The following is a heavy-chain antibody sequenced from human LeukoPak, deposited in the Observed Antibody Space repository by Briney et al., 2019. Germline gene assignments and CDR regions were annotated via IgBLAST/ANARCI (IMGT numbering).Heavy chain of an antibody. J-gene: IGHJ3*02. CDR1: GGTFSSYA. D-gene: IGHD3-10*01. CDR2: IIPIFGTA. Sequence: GASVKVSCKASGGTFSSYAISWVRQAPRQGLEWMGGIIPIFGTANYAQKFQGRVTVTADESTSTAYMELSRLRSEDTAVYYCARGNYYYGSGSYYNGLPNAFDIWGQGTMVTVSS. V-gene: IGHV1-69*13. CDR3: ARGNYYYGSGSYYNGLPNAFDI.